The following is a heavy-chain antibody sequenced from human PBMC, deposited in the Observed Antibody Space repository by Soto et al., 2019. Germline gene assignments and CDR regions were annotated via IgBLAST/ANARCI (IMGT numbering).Heavy chain of an antibody. Sequence: QVQLQPWGAGLLKPSETLSLTCDVYGGSVSSGSYYWSWIRQPPGKGLEWIGEMSHSGGTHFNPSLKRRVTISVDTAKNHFALKMSFVTAADTALYYCARVERGTATTVVDAFDIWAPGTMVTVSS. CDR1: GGSVSSGSYY. V-gene: IGHV4-34*01. J-gene: IGHJ3*02. D-gene: IGHD1-1*01. CDR2: MSHSGGT. CDR3: ARVERGTATTVVDAFDI.